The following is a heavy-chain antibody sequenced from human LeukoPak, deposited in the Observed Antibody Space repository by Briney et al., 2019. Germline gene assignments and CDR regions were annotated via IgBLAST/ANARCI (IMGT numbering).Heavy chain of an antibody. CDR3: AREIVGAMAVDY. CDR2: INHSGST. J-gene: IGHJ4*02. V-gene: IGHV4-34*01. Sequence: KPSETLSLTCAVYGGSFSGYYWSWIRQPPGKGLEWIGEINHSGSTNYNPSLKSRVTISVDTSKNQFSLKLSSVTAADTAVYYCAREIVGAMAVDYWGQGTLVTVSS. CDR1: GGSFSGYY. D-gene: IGHD1-26*01.